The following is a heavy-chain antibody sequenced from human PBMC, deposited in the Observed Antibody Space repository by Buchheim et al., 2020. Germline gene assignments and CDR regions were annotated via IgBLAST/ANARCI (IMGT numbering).Heavy chain of an antibody. CDR1: GGSISSGSYY. CDR2: IYASGST. D-gene: IGHD6-6*01. V-gene: IGHV4-61*02. CDR3: ARPLRGSSWSPFGAFDI. Sequence: QVQLQESGPGLVKPSQTLSLTCTVSGGSISSGSYYWSWIRQPAGKGLEWIGRIYASGSTDYNPSLQSRVTISLDTSKSQFSLKLSSVTAADTAVYYCARPLRGSSWSPFGAFDIWGQGT. J-gene: IGHJ3*02.